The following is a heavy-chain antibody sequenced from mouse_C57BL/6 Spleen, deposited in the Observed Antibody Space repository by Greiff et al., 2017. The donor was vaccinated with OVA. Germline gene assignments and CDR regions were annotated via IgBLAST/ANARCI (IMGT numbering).Heavy chain of an antibody. J-gene: IGHJ1*03. Sequence: VHVKQSGPELVKPGASVKISCKASGYSFTGYYMNWVKQSPEKSLEWIGEINPSTGGTTYNQKFKAKATLTVDKSSSTAYMQLKSLTSEDSAVYYCAGYDGGYWYFDVWGTGTTVTVSS. CDR3: AGYDGGYWYFDV. CDR2: INPSTGGT. D-gene: IGHD1-2*01. CDR1: GYSFTGYY. V-gene: IGHV1-42*01.